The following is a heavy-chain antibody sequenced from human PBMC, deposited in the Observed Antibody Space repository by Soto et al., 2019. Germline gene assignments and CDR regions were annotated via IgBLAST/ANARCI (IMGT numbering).Heavy chain of an antibody. V-gene: IGHV4-61*01. CDR1: GGSVSSVSYY. CDR3: ARADGDSYYDYGMDV. CDR2: IYYSGST. J-gene: IGHJ6*02. Sequence: LSLTFTVSGGSVSSVSYYWSWIRQPPGKGLEWIGYIYYSGSTNYNPSLKSRVTISVDTSKNQFSLKLSSVTAADTAVYYCARADGDSYYDYGMDVWGQGTTFTVSS. D-gene: IGHD4-17*01.